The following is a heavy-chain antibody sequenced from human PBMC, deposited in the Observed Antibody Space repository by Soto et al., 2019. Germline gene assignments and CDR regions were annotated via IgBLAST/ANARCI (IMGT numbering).Heavy chain of an antibody. CDR3: AKCCSAIASRYSVDY. CDR1: GFTFSSYG. Sequence: QVQLVESGGGVVQPGRSLRLSCAASGFTFSSYGMPWVRQAPGKGLEWLAVISYDGSNKYYADSVKGRLTISRDNSKNTLDLQMTSLRVEDMAVYYCAKCCSAIASRYSVDYCGQVTLVKVSS. V-gene: IGHV3-30*18. D-gene: IGHD5-18*01. CDR2: ISYDGSNK. J-gene: IGHJ4*02.